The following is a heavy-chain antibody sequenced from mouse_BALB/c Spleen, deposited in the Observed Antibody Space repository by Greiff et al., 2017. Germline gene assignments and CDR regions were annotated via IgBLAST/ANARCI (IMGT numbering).Heavy chain of an antibody. J-gene: IGHJ1*01. D-gene: IGHD4-1*01. CDR1: GFTFSSYA. V-gene: IGHV5-9-4*01. CDR3: AKTGTWGYFDV. Sequence: EVQVVESGGGLVKPGGSLKLSCAASGFTFSSYAMSWVRQSPEKRLEWVAEISSGGSYTYYPDTVTGRFTISRDNAKNTLYLEMSSLRSEDTAMYYCAKTGTWGYFDVWGAGTTVTVSS. CDR2: ISSGGSYT.